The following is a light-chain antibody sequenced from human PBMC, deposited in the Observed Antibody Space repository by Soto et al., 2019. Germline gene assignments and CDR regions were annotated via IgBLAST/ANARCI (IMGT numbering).Light chain of an antibody. J-gene: IGKJ1*01. CDR1: QSVSSN. CDR3: QQYNNWQGT. V-gene: IGKV3-15*01. CDR2: GAS. Sequence: EIVMTQSPATLSVSPGERATLSCRASQSVSSNLAWYQQKPGQAPRLLIYGASTRATGIPARFSGSGSGTEFTVTISSLQSEDFAVEYCQQYNNWQGTFGEVTKVEL.